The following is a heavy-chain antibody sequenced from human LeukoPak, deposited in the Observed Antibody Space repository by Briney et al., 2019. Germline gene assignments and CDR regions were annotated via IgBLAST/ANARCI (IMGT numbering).Heavy chain of an antibody. CDR1: GGSISSSSYY. V-gene: IGHV4-61*01. CDR2: IYYSGST. D-gene: IGHD3-16*01. J-gene: IGHJ2*01. Sequence: KPSETLSLTCTVSGGSISSSSYYWSWIRQPPGKGLEWIGYIYYSGSTNYNPSLKSRVTISVDTSKNQFSLKLSSVTAADTAVYYCARDRGSWYFDLWGRGTLVTVSS. CDR3: ARDRGSWYFDL.